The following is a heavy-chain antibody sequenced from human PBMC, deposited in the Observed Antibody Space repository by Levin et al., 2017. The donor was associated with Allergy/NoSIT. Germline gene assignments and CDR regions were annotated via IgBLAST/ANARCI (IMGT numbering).Heavy chain of an antibody. CDR2: IGTAGDT. Sequence: PGGSLRLSCAASGFTFSTYDMHWVRQPTGKGLEWVSAIGTAGDTYYPGSTRGRFTPSRENGRNSLHLQMNSLRAEDTAMYYCARGSGTLFDYWGQGTLVTVSS. D-gene: IGHD3/OR15-3a*01. V-gene: IGHV3-13*01. CDR3: ARGSGTLFDY. CDR1: GFTFSTYD. J-gene: IGHJ4*02.